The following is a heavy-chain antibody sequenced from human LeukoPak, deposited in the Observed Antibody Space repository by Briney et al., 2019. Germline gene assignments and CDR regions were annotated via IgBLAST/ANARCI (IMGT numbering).Heavy chain of an antibody. CDR3: GRMITFGGVFDY. CDR2: IIPIFGTA. V-gene: IGHV1-69*06. CDR1: GGTFSSYA. Sequence: ASVKVSCKASGGTFSSYAISWVRQAPGQGLEWMGGIIPIFGTANYAQKFQGRVTITADKSTSTAYMELSSLRSEDTAVYYCGRMITFGGVFDYWGQGTLVTVSS. J-gene: IGHJ4*02. D-gene: IGHD3-16*01.